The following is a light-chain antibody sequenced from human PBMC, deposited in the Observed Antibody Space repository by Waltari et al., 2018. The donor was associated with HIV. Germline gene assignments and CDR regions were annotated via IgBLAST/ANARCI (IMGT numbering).Light chain of an antibody. CDR1: QSVGRY. CDR2: DAS. J-gene: IGKJ1*01. CDR3: QQRSDWPPT. Sequence: ELVLTQSPATLSLSPGERSTLSCRASQSVGRYLDWYQQKPDQDPRLLIHDASNRATVIPSRFSGSGSGTDFTLTISSLEPEDFAVYYCQQRSDWPPTFGQGTKVEIK. V-gene: IGKV3-11*01.